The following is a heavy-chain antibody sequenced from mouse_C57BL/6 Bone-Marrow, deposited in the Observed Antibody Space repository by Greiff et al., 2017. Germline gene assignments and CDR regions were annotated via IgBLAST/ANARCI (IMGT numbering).Heavy chain of an antibody. D-gene: IGHD2-4*01. J-gene: IGHJ4*01. V-gene: IGHV1-81*01. CDR1: GYTFTSYW. CDR2: IYPRSGNT. Sequence: VKLEESGAELVRPGASVKLSCKASGYTFTSYWISWVKQRTGQGLEWIGEIYPRSGNTNYNEQFKGKATLTVDKSYSTAYMELRSLTSEDSAVYFCAVYYEYDSYAIDYWGQGTSVTVSS. CDR3: AVYYEYDSYAIDY.